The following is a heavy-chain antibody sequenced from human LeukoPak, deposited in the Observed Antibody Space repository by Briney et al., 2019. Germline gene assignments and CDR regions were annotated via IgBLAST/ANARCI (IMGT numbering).Heavy chain of an antibody. Sequence: PSETLSLTCTVSGGSISSYYWSWIRQPAGKGLEWIGRIYTSGSTNYNPSLKSRVTISVDTSKNQFSLKLSSVTAADTAVYYCARGGVAIPAANNWFAPWGQGTLVTVSS. J-gene: IGHJ5*02. D-gene: IGHD2-2*01. CDR1: GGSISSYY. CDR2: IYTSGST. CDR3: ARGGVAIPAANNWFAP. V-gene: IGHV4-4*07.